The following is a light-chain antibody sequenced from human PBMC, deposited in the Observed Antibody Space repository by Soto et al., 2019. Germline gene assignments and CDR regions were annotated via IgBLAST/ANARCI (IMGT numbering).Light chain of an antibody. CDR2: DAS. CDR3: QQYTRYPWT. J-gene: IGKJ1*01. Sequence: DIQMTQSPSTLSASVGDRVTITCRASETINIWLAWYQQKPGKAPNLLICDASSLESGVPSRFSGSGSGTEFTLTISSLQPDDFDTYYCQQYTRYPWTFGQGTKVEIK. V-gene: IGKV1-5*01. CDR1: ETINIW.